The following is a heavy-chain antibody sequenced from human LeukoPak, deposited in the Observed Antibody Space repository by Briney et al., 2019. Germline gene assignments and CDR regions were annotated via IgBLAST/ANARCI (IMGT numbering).Heavy chain of an antibody. CDR3: ARVGAARSVDY. Sequence: SETLSLTCTVSGGSISSGGYYWSWIRQPPGKGLEWIGYIYHSGSTYYNPSLKSRVTISVDRSKNQFSLKLSSVIAADTAVYYCARVGAARSVDYWGQGTLVTVSS. CDR1: GGSISSGGYY. V-gene: IGHV4-30-2*01. J-gene: IGHJ4*02. CDR2: IYHSGST. D-gene: IGHD6-6*01.